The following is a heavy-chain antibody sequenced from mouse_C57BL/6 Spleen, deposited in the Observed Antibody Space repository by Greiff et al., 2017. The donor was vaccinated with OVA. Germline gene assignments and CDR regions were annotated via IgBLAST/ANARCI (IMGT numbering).Heavy chain of an antibody. CDR3: AKNDYDGDYYAMDY. Sequence: QVQLQQSGPGLVQPSQSLSITCTVSGFSLTSYGVHWVRQSPGKGLEWLGVIWRGGSTDYNAAFMSRLSITKDNSKSQVFFKMNSLQADDTAIYYCAKNDYDGDYYAMDYWGQGTSVTVSS. CDR1: GFSLTSYG. V-gene: IGHV2-5*01. J-gene: IGHJ4*01. D-gene: IGHD2-4*01. CDR2: IWRGGST.